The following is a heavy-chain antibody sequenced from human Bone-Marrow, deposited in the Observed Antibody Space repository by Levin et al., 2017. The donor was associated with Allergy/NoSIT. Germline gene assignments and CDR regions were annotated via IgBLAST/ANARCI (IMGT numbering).Heavy chain of an antibody. CDR3: ARCVVWRSGWCNSFDP. D-gene: IGHD6-19*01. V-gene: IGHV3-23*01. J-gene: IGHJ5*02. Sequence: PGGSLRLSCVASGFTISSYAMSWVRQAPGKGLEWVSAIRGSGDNTHYADSVKGRFTISRDNAKNTLYLQMNSLRAEDTAVFYCARCVVWRSGWCNSFDPWGQGTLVTVSS. CDR2: IRGSGDNT. CDR1: GFTISSYA.